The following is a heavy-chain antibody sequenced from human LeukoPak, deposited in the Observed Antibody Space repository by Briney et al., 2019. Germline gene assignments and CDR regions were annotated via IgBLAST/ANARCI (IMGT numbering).Heavy chain of an antibody. J-gene: IGHJ4*02. Sequence: ASVKVSCKASGYTFTGYYMHWVRQAPGQGLEWMGWINPNSGGTNYAQKFQGRVTMTRDTSISTAYMELSRLRSDDTAVYYCAKGRYNWNYFESDYWGQGTLVTVSS. D-gene: IGHD1-7*01. CDR1: GYTFTGYY. CDR3: AKGRYNWNYFESDY. V-gene: IGHV1-2*02. CDR2: INPNSGGT.